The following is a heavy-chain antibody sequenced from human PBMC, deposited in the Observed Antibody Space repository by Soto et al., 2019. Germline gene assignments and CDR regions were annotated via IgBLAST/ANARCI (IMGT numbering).Heavy chain of an antibody. CDR2: ISYTGYT. V-gene: IGHV4-31*03. J-gene: IGHJ4*02. D-gene: IGHD5-12*01. Sequence: QVHLQESGPGLVKPSQTLSLNCTVSGGSVSSGDYYWTWIRQHPGKGLEWIGYISYTGYTYYNPSPGSRVSTSVDPSRPHLSLRLTSVTAADTAVYYWGTTGGYGTPGDYWGQGTLVTVSS. CDR3: GTTGGYGTPGDY. CDR1: GGSVSSGDYY.